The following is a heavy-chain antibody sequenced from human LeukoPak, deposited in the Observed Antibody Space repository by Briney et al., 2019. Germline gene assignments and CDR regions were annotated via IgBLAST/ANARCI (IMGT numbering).Heavy chain of an antibody. CDR2: INPNSGGT. D-gene: IGHD3-10*01. CDR1: GYIFTVYY. Sequence: ASVKVSCKASGYIFTVYYMQCARQAPGQGLEWMGWINPNSGGTNYAQKFQGRVTMTRDTSISTGHMELIRLRSDDTAVYYCAKDHARNYYGTGSYYRFFDYWGQGTLVTVSS. CDR3: AKDHARNYYGTGSYYRFFDY. J-gene: IGHJ4*02. V-gene: IGHV1-2*02.